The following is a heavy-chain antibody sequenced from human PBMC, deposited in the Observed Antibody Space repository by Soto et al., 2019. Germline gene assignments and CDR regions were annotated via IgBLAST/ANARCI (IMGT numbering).Heavy chain of an antibody. J-gene: IGHJ6*01. CDR2: ISSSSSYI. D-gene: IGHD2-2*01. CDR3: ARVRVVEHIGYYYYNYGKDV. Sequence: EVQLVESGGGLVKPGGSLRLSCAASGFHFSSYSMHWGRPAPGKGLEWVSSISSSSSYIYYADTVKGRFTISRDNAKNSQYLQMNSLRDEYTAVYYCARVRVVEHIGYYYYNYGKDV. CDR1: GFHFSSYS. V-gene: IGHV3-21*01.